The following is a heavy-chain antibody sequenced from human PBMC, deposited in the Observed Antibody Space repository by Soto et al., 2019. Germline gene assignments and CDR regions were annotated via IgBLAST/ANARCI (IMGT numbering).Heavy chain of an antibody. V-gene: IGHV1-69*01. J-gene: IGHJ4*02. D-gene: IGHD3-16*01. CDR2: IIPIFGTA. CDR3: ARARYYLCWGQISQHCYFDY. CDR1: GGTFSSYA. Sequence: QVQLVQSGAEVKKPGSSVKVSCKASGGTFSSYAISWVRQAPGQGLEWMGGIIPIFGTANYAQKFQGRVTTTADESTSTAYMELSSLRSEYTAVYYCARARYYLCWGQISQHCYFDYWGQGTLVTVSS.